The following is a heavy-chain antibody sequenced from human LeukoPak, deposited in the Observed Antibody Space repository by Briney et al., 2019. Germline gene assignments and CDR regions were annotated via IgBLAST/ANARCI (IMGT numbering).Heavy chain of an antibody. V-gene: IGHV3-30*19. CDR1: GFMVSRSC. CDR3: ATHRSDIVGQGAALTYHYYLMAV. J-gene: IGHJ6*03. CDR2: IPEVGSN. D-gene: IGHD3-16*02. Sequence: GRSLRLSWAASGFMVSRSCMHWVRQAPGKGPGWVALIPEVGSNVYRDSVKGRFTIARDNSKNTLYLHMNSRRLETSRVYYGATHRSDIVGQGAALTYHYYLMAVWGKGPMVTVPS.